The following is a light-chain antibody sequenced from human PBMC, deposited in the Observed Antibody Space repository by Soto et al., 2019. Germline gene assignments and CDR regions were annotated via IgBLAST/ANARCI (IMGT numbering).Light chain of an antibody. CDR3: AAWDGSLNGPV. CDR2: SNN. CDR1: SSNIGSNT. Sequence: QSVLTQPPSASGTPGQKVTISCSGSSSNIGSNTVNWYQQLPGTAPKLLIYSNNQRPSGVPDRFSGSKSGTSASLAISGLPSEDEADYYCAAWDGSLNGPVFGGGTKLTVL. V-gene: IGLV1-44*01. J-gene: IGLJ2*01.